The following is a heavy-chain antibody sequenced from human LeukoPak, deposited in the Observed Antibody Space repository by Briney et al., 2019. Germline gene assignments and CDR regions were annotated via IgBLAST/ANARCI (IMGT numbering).Heavy chain of an antibody. J-gene: IGHJ4*02. D-gene: IGHD2-15*01. Sequence: GGSLRLSCAASGFTFSGPAMHWVRQASGKGLEWVGRIRSKANSYATAYAASVKGRFTISRDDSKNTAYLQMNSLKTEDTAVYYCTRRGGNAGFDFDYWGQGTLVTVSS. V-gene: IGHV3-73*01. CDR2: IRSKANSYAT. CDR1: GFTFSGPA. CDR3: TRRGGNAGFDFDY.